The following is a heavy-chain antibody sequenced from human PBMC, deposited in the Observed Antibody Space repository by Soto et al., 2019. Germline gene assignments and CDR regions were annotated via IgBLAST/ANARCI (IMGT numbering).Heavy chain of an antibody. D-gene: IGHD3-10*01. Sequence: QVQLVQSGAEVKKPGASVKVSCKASGYTFTSYAMHWVRQAPGQRLEWMGWINAGNGNTKYSQKLQGRVTITRDTSASSDYMELSSLSSEDTAVYYCARAHGSGSYPSWGQGTLVTVSS. CDR1: GYTFTSYA. J-gene: IGHJ5*02. CDR2: INAGNGNT. CDR3: ARAHGSGSYPS. V-gene: IGHV1-3*01.